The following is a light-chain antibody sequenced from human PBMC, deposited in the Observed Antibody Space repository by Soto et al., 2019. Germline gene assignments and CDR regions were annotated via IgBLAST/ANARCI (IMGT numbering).Light chain of an antibody. J-gene: IGKJ4*01. CDR3: QHRGNWPPLT. Sequence: EIVLTQSPATLSLSPGERATLSCRASQSVSSYLAWYQQKPGQAPRLLIYDASNRATGIPARFSGSGSGTDFTLTISSLEPEDSAVYYCQHRGNWPPLTFGGGTKVEIK. V-gene: IGKV3-11*01. CDR1: QSVSSY. CDR2: DAS.